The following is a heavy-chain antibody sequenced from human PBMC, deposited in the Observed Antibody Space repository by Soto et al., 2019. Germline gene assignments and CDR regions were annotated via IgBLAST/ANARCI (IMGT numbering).Heavy chain of an antibody. CDR2: ISSSSSTI. CDR3: ARTGGSYDFLTGYYIGSYYFDY. CDR1: GFTFSSYS. Sequence: EGQLVESGGGLVQPGGSLRLSCAASGFTFSSYSMNWVRQAPGKGLEWVSYISSSSSTIYYADSVKGRFTISRDNAKNSLYLQMNSLRDDDTAVYYCARTGGSYDFLTGYYIGSYYFDYWRQGTLVTVSS. D-gene: IGHD3-9*01. V-gene: IGHV3-48*02. J-gene: IGHJ4*02.